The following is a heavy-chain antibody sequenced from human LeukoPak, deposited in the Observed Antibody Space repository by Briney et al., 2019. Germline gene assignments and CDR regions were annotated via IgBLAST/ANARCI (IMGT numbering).Heavy chain of an antibody. CDR1: GGSISSYY. V-gene: IGHV4-4*09. J-gene: IGHJ4*02. Sequence: SETLSLTRTVSGGSISSYYWSWIRQPPGKGLEWIGYIYTSGSTNYNPSLKSRVTISVDTSKNQFSLKLSSVTAADTAVYYCARLPRWSGYDDYWGQGTLVTVSS. CDR2: IYTSGST. CDR3: ARLPRWSGYDDY. D-gene: IGHD5-12*01.